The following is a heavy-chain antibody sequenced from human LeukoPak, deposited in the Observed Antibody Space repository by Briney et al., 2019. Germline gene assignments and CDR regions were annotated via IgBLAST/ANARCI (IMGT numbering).Heavy chain of an antibody. CDR2: IWYDGSKK. CDR1: GFTFSNYG. D-gene: IGHD3-16*02. Sequence: GGSLRLSCTASGFTFSNYGLLWVRQAPGKGLEWMAIIWYDGSKKYYADSVKGRFTISRDDSKNTLFLQMNSLRAEDTAVYYCARAHNPDYVWGSYRSYFDYWGQGTLVTVSS. CDR3: ARAHNPDYVWGSYRSYFDY. V-gene: IGHV3-33*01. J-gene: IGHJ4*02.